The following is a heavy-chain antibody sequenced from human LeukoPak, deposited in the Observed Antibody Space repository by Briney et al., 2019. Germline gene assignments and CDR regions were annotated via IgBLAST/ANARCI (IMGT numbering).Heavy chain of an antibody. Sequence: GGSLRLSCAGAGFTFSNYGMHWVRQAPGKGLEWVAVISYEGRTTYYADSVKGRFTISRDNSKNTLFLQMNSLRAEDTAVYYCARGQSGLDYWGQGTLVTVSS. CDR1: GFTFSNYG. CDR2: ISYEGRTT. D-gene: IGHD3-3*01. J-gene: IGHJ4*02. V-gene: IGHV3-30*03. CDR3: ARGQSGLDY.